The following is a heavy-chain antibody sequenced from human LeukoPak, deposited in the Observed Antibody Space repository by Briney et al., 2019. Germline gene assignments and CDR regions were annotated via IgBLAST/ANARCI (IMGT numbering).Heavy chain of an antibody. CDR3: ARVSGGNKSPFDY. D-gene: IGHD4-23*01. CDR1: GGSFSGYY. CDR2: INHSGST. V-gene: IGHV4-34*01. Sequence: SETLSLTCAVDGGSFSGYYWSWISQPPGKGLEWIGEINHSGSTNHNPSLKSRVTISVDTSKNQFSLKLSSVTAADTAVYYCARVSGGNKSPFDYWGQGTLVTVSS. J-gene: IGHJ4*02.